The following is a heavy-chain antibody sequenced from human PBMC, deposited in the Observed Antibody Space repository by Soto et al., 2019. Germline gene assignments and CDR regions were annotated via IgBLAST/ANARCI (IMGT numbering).Heavy chain of an antibody. J-gene: IGHJ4*02. V-gene: IGHV3-23*01. Sequence: EVQLLGSGGGLVQPGESLRLSCVASEFSFSRYAMTWVRHAAGKGLQWVAGLGPDGRNTFYGESVRGRFTISRDNSRNTLYLQMSSLRAEDTAVYFCVKQMTTWTDSFFDFWGQGIQVTVSS. CDR3: VKQMTTWTDSFFDF. D-gene: IGHD4-17*01. CDR2: LGPDGRNT. CDR1: EFSFSRYA.